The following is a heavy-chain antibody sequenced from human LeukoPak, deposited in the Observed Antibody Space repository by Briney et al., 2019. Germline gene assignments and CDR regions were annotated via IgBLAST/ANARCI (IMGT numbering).Heavy chain of an antibody. D-gene: IGHD2-15*01. Sequence: SQTLSLTCTVSGGSISSGGYYWSWIRQPPGKGLEWIGYIYHSGSTYYNPSLKSRVTISVDRSKNQFSLKLSSVTAADTAVYYCARRRYCSGGSCQGLGYFDLWGRGTLVTVSS. CDR1: GGSISSGGYY. CDR2: IYHSGST. V-gene: IGHV4-30-2*01. CDR3: ARRRYCSGGSCQGLGYFDL. J-gene: IGHJ2*01.